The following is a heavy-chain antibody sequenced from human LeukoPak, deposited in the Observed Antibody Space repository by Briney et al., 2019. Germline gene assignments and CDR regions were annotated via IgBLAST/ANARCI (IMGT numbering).Heavy chain of an antibody. CDR1: GGSFSGYY. CDR2: INHSGST. D-gene: IGHD3-10*01. V-gene: IGHV4-34*01. J-gene: IGHJ4*02. Sequence: PSETLSLTCAVYGGSFSGYYWSWIRQPAGKGLEWIGEINHSGSTNYNPSLKSRVTISVDTSKNQFSLKLSSVTAADTAVYYCARGLSWYYGSGVLLDYWGQGTLVTVSS. CDR3: ARGLSWYYGSGVLLDY.